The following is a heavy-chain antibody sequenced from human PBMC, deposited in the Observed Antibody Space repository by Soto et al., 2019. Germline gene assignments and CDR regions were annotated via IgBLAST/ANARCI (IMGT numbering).Heavy chain of an antibody. CDR2: ISSSSSTI. CDR1: GFTFSSYR. Sequence: EVQLVESGGGWVQPGGSLRLSCAASGFTFSSYRMNWVRQAPGKGLEWVSYISSSSSTIYYADSVKGRFTISRDNAKNSLYLQMNSLRDEDTAVYYCARISTVVGPPVDYWGQGTLVTVSS. CDR3: ARISTVVGPPVDY. D-gene: IGHD2-15*01. V-gene: IGHV3-48*02. J-gene: IGHJ4*02.